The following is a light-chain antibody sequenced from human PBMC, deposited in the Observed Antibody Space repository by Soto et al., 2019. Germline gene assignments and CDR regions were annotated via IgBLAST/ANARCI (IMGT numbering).Light chain of an antibody. CDR1: QTVSNSY. CDR2: GTS. J-gene: IGKJ1*01. V-gene: IGKV3-20*01. CDR3: QQYGSSPWT. Sequence: ETVLTQSPRSLSLSLGDRATLSCRASQTVSNSYLAWYQQKPGQAPRLLIYGTSSRATGIPDRFSGSGSGTDFTLTINRLEPEDFVIYYCQQYGSSPWTFGQGTKV.